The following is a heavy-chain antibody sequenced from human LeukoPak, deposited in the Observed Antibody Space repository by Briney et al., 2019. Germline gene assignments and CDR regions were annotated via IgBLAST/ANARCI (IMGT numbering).Heavy chain of an antibody. CDR3: AEGGDSSSWYPMYFQH. J-gene: IGHJ1*01. CDR1: GFTFSSYA. V-gene: IGHV3-23*01. CDR2: ISGSGGST. Sequence: GGSLRLSCAASGFTFSSYAMSWVRQAPGKGLEWVSAISGSGGSTYYADSVRGRFTISRDNSKNTLYLQMNSLRAEDTAVYYCAEGGDSSSWYPMYFQHWGQGTLVTVSS. D-gene: IGHD6-13*01.